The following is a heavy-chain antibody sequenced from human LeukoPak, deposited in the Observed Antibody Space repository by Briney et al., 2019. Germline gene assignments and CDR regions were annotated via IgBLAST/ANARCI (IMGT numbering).Heavy chain of an antibody. J-gene: IGHJ3*02. Sequence: ASVKVSCKASGYTFTTYGITWVRQAPGQGLEWMGWISAYNGNTNYAQKLQGRVTMTTDTSTRTAYMKLRSLRSDDTAVYYCARGHYYDSTDALDIWGQGTMVTVSS. CDR1: GYTFTTYG. CDR2: ISAYNGNT. CDR3: ARGHYYDSTDALDI. D-gene: IGHD3-22*01. V-gene: IGHV1-18*01.